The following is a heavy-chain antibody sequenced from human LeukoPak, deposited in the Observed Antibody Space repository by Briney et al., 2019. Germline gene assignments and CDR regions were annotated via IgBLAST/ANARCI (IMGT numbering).Heavy chain of an antibody. CDR2: ISSASGSI. CDR1: GFTFSSYS. J-gene: IGHJ3*02. CDR3: AREEAYYYDSSGYYSAFDI. V-gene: IGHV3-48*04. Sequence: PGGSLRLSCAASGFTFSSYSMNWVRQAPGKGLEWVSYISSASGSIYYADSVKGRFTISRDNAKNSLFLQMNSLRAEDTAVYYCAREEAYYYDSSGYYSAFDIWGQGTMVTVSS. D-gene: IGHD3-22*01.